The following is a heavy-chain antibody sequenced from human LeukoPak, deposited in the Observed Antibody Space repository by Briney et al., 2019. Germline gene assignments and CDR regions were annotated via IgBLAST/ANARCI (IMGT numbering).Heavy chain of an antibody. Sequence: GGSLRLSCAASRFIFSDYYMGWIRQAPGKGLELISYISSSTSYTNYADSVKGRFTISRDNANNSLYLQMNSLRAEDTAVYYCARVGATYPPSDAFDLWGQGTMVTVSS. CDR1: RFIFSDYY. CDR3: ARVGATYPPSDAFDL. V-gene: IGHV3-11*06. CDR2: ISSSTSYT. D-gene: IGHD4/OR15-4a*01. J-gene: IGHJ3*01.